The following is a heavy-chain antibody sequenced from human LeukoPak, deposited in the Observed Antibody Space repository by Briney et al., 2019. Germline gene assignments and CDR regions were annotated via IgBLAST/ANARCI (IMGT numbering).Heavy chain of an antibody. V-gene: IGHV4-4*09. CDR1: GGSISSYY. J-gene: IGHJ4*02. D-gene: IGHD2-15*01. CDR2: IYTSGST. CDR3: ARDDSTKIDY. Sequence: SETLSLTCTVSGGSISSYYWSWIRQPPGKGLEWIGYIYTSGSTNYNPSLKSRVTISVDTSKNQFSLKLSSVTAADTAVYYCARDDSTKIDYWGQGTLVTVSS.